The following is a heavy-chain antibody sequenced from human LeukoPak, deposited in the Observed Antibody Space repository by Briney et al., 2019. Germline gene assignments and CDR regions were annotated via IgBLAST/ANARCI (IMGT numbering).Heavy chain of an antibody. V-gene: IGHV5-51*01. D-gene: IGHD3-10*01. CDR2: MNPGNSDT. CDR3: ALQHSDSADY. Sequence: GEALKISCKGSGYTFTSHWIGWGRQSPAKGLEWMGIMNPGNSDTRYSTSFQGQVTISADKTISTAYLQWSSLKASDTDMYYCALQHSDSADYWGQGTLVTVSS. CDR1: GYTFTSHW. J-gene: IGHJ4*02.